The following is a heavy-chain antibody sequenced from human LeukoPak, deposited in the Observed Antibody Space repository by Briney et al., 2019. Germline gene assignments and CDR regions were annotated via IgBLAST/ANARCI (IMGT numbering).Heavy chain of an antibody. CDR1: GGSVTSGSHY. Sequence: PSETLSLTCTVSGGSVTSGSHYWSWVRQPPGRGLEWIGNIYYSGNANYNPSLKGRVTMSVDRSKNQHSLKLSSVTAADTAVYYCAGVQSQNYYAMDVWGPGTPVTVSS. J-gene: IGHJ6*02. CDR3: AGVQSQNYYAMDV. CDR2: IYYSGNA. V-gene: IGHV4-61*01.